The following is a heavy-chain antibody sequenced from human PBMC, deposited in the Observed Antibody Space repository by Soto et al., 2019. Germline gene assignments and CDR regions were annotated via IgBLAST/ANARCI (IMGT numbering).Heavy chain of an antibody. J-gene: IGHJ4*02. Sequence: QVQLVQSGAEVKKPGASGKVSCKVSGYTLTELSMHWVRQAPGKGLEWMGGFDPEDGETIYAQKFPGRVTMTEDTSTDTAYMEMSSLRSADTAVYYCATGSAPSPPLFYLPYYWGQGTLVTVSS. D-gene: IGHD3-9*01. CDR2: FDPEDGET. CDR3: ATGSAPSPPLFYLPYY. V-gene: IGHV1-24*01. CDR1: GYTLTELS.